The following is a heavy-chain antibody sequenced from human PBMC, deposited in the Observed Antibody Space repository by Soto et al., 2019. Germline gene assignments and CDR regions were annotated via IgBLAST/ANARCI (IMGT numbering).Heavy chain of an antibody. V-gene: IGHV4-38-2*01. Sequence: SETLSLTCAVSGYSITTGYSWGWIRQPPGRSLEWIGTLHFSGTTYYNPSLKSRVTISVDTSKNQLSLKVSPVTAADTAVYYCARIYCSRTSCHINGMDIWGQVPKGTFSS. CDR1: GYSITTGYS. CDR2: LHFSGTT. CDR3: ARIYCSRTSCHINGMDI. D-gene: IGHD2-2*02. J-gene: IGHJ6*02.